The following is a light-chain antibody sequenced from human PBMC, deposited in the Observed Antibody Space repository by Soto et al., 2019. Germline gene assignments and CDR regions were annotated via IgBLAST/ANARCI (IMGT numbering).Light chain of an antibody. Sequence: QSALTQPRSLSGSPGQSVTISCTGTSSDVGGYNYVSWYQHHPGKAPKFIIFDVSSRPSGVPDRFSGSKSGNTAYLTISGLQAEDEDAYSGCSLAGGNTFSVFSVGTKLTVL. CDR1: SSDVGGYNY. CDR2: DVS. CDR3: CSLAGGNTFSV. V-gene: IGLV2-11*01. J-gene: IGLJ2*01.